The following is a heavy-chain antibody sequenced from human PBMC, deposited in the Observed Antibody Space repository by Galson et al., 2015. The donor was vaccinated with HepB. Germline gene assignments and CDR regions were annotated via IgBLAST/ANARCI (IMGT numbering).Heavy chain of an antibody. CDR3: ARERIPAAMRGWFDP. CDR2: ISSSGSTI. D-gene: IGHD2-2*01. J-gene: IGHJ5*02. Sequence: SLRLSCAASGFTFSSYEMNWVRQAPGKGLEWVSYISSSGSTIYYADSVKGRFTISRDNAKNSLYLQMNSLRAEDTAVYYCARERIPAAMRGWFDPWGQGTLVTVSS. V-gene: IGHV3-48*03. CDR1: GFTFSSYE.